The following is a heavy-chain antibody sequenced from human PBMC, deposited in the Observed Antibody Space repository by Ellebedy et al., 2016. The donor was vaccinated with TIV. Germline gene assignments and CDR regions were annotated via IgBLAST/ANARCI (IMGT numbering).Heavy chain of an antibody. V-gene: IGHV3-23*01. Sequence: GGSLRLXXAASGLTFSVYAMSWVRQAPGKGLEWVSAISESGGKTYYADSVKGRFTISRDNSKDTLYLQMSSLRADDTAVYYCAKEASRSYGSDWGRGTLVTVSS. D-gene: IGHD1-26*01. CDR3: AKEASRSYGSD. CDR2: ISESGGKT. CDR1: GLTFSVYA. J-gene: IGHJ4*02.